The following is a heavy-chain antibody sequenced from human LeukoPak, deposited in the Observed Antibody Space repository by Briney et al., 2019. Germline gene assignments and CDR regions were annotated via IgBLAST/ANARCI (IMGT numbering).Heavy chain of an antibody. CDR1: GFTFSHYT. CDR2: ISSTSSYI. Sequence: GGSLRLSCTASGFTFSHYTINWVRQAPGKGLECVSSISSTSSYISYADSVKGRFTISRDNSKNSLYLQMNSLRAEDTAVYYCARDQDWNDRGGLDYWGQGTLVIVSS. J-gene: IGHJ4*02. V-gene: IGHV3-21*01. CDR3: ARDQDWNDRGGLDY. D-gene: IGHD1-1*01.